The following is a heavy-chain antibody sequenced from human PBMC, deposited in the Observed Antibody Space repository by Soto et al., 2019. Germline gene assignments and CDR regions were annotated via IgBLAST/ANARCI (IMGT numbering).Heavy chain of an antibody. CDR3: ARVDHRGYFAILTDY. D-gene: IGHD3-9*01. CDR2: IYDSVNT. J-gene: IGHJ4*02. V-gene: IGHV4-31*02. CDR1: GDSLSSGGHY. Sequence: SEALSLTXTVSGDSLSSGGHYWSWIRQHPGKGLEWIGHIYDSVNTYYSPSLRSRVTISADMSKNQFSLNLRSVTAADTAVYYCARVDHRGYFAILTDYWGQGTLVTVSS.